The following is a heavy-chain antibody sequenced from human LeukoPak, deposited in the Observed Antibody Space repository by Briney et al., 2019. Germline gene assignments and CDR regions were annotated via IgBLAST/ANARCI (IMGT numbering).Heavy chain of an antibody. D-gene: IGHD2-15*01. CDR1: GFTFSGYW. Sequence: GGSLRLSCVASGFTFSGYWMSWVRQAPGKGLEWVANINEDGSVKHYVDSVKGRFTISRYNAKNSLFLQMNSPRAEDTAVYYCVRVKGSYFDYWGQGALVTVSS. V-gene: IGHV3-7*01. CDR3: VRVKGSYFDY. CDR2: INEDGSVK. J-gene: IGHJ4*02.